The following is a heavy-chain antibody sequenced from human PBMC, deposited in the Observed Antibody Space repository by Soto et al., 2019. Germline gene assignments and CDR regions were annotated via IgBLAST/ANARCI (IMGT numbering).Heavy chain of an antibody. CDR3: AREHGSWYAPRQLPGY. D-gene: IGHD6-13*01. J-gene: IGHJ4*02. CDR2: INPRGGST. CDR1: GYTFTSYY. Sequence: QVQLVQSGAAVKKPGASVKVSCKASGYTFTSYYMHWVRQAPGQGLEWMGIINPRGGSTCYAQKFQGRVTMTRDTSTSTVYMELSSLRSEDTAVYDCAREHGSWYAPRQLPGYWGQGTLVTVAS. V-gene: IGHV1-46*01.